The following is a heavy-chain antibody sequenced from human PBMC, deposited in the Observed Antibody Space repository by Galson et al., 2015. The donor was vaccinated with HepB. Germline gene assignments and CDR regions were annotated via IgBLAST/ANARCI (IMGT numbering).Heavy chain of an antibody. J-gene: IGHJ4*02. CDR1: GFTFSSYA. V-gene: IGHV3-23*01. Sequence: SLRLSCAASGFTFSSYAMSWVRQAPGKGLEWVSTMSGSGAITYYADSVKGRFTISRDNSKNTLYLQMNSLRADDTAVYYCAKSRVHTRDFDYWGQGTLVTVSS. CDR3: AKSRVHTRDFDY. CDR2: MSGSGAIT. D-gene: IGHD1-1*01.